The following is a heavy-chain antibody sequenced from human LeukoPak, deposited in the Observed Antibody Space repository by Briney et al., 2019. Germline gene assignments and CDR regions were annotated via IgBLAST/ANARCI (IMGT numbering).Heavy chain of an antibody. CDR2: IRYDGSNK. V-gene: IGHV3-30*02. Sequence: AGGSLRLSCAASGFTFSSYGMHWVRQAPGKGLEWVAFIRYDGSNKYYAESVKGRFTTSTDNSENTLYHQMNSLGAEDTAVYYCAKDQDYGEYRYFDYGGQGTLVTVSS. CDR3: AKDQDYGEYRYFDY. J-gene: IGHJ4*02. CDR1: GFTFSSYG. D-gene: IGHD4-17*01.